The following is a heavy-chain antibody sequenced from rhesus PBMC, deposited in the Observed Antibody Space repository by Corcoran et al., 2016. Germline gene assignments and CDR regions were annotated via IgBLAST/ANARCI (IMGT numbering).Heavy chain of an antibody. J-gene: IGHJ4*01. D-gene: IGHD3-3*01. CDR2: ISGRWGST. CDR3: ARGLYIWTGHNPCDY. V-gene: IGHV4-173*01. CDR1: GCSISRNY. Sequence: QVQLQESGPGLVKPSETLSLTCAVSGCSISRNYWRWLRQPPGQGLEWIGRISGRWGSTGDNPSLKRRVTISTDTSKNQFSLKLSCVTSADTAVYYCARGLYIWTGHNPCDYWGQGVLVTVSS.